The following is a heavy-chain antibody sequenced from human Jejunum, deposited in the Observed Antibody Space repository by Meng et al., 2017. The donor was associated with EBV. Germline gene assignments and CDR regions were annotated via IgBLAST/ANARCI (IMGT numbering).Heavy chain of an antibody. V-gene: IGHV4-61*01. Sequence: QVQLPASGPGLLKPSETLSLTCSVSGDSVSGYNYWTWIRQPPGKGLEWIGNMYYTGKAIYKPSLQSRVTISVDTSKNQFSLRVTSVTAADTAIYYCARGRGYDYGDSWGQGTLVTVSS. CDR1: GDSVSGYNY. D-gene: IGHD4/OR15-4a*01. J-gene: IGHJ5*02. CDR2: MYYTGKA. CDR3: ARGRGYDYGDS.